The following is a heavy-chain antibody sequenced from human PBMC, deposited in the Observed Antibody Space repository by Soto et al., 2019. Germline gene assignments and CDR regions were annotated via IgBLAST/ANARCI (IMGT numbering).Heavy chain of an antibody. V-gene: IGHV1-2*02. CDR2: INPNSGGT. D-gene: IGHD2-2*01. Sequence: VASVKVSCKASGYTFTGYYMHWVRQAPGQGLEWMGWINPNSGGTNYAQKFQGRVTMTRDTSISTAYMELSRLRSDDTAVHYCARGPFCSSTSCYPFDYWGQGTLVTVSS. J-gene: IGHJ4*02. CDR3: ARGPFCSSTSCYPFDY. CDR1: GYTFTGYY.